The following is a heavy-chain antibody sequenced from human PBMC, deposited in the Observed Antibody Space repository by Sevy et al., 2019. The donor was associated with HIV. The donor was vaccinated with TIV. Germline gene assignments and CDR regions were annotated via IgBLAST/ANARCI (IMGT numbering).Heavy chain of an antibody. CDR2: IHFDGSNQ. CDR3: AKNTAAAGTGGFHY. CDR1: GFTLNFYG. V-gene: IGHV3-30*02. J-gene: IGHJ4*02. D-gene: IGHD6-13*01. Sequence: GGSLRLSCAASGFTLNFYGMHWVRQAPDKGLEWVAFIHFDGSNQYYADSVKGRFTISRDNSKNTLYLQMNSLRPEDTAVYYCAKNTAAAGTGGFHYWGQGTLVTVSS.